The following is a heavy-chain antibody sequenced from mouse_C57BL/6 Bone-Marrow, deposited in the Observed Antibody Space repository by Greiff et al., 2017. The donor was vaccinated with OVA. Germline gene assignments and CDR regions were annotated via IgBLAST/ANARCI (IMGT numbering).Heavy chain of an antibody. CDR3: ARSGLRLRGYYFDY. CDR1: GYAFSSSW. V-gene: IGHV1-82*01. D-gene: IGHD3-2*02. CDR2: IYPGDGDT. J-gene: IGHJ2*01. Sequence: VQLQQSGPELVKPGASVKISCKASGYAFSSSWMNWVKQRPGKGLEWIGRIYPGDGDTNYNGKFKGKATLTADKSSSTAYMQLSSLTSEDSAVYFCARSGLRLRGYYFDYWGQGTTLTVSS.